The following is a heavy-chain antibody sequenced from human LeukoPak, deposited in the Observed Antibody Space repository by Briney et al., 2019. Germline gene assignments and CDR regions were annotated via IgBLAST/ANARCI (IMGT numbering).Heavy chain of an antibody. CDR3: ARASRYYYDSSGPPTHYYYYGMDV. J-gene: IGHJ6*02. CDR1: GYTFTVYY. D-gene: IGHD3-22*01. CDR2: INPNSDGT. Sequence: ASVNVSCKASGYTFTVYYMHWVRQAHGQGLERMGLINPNSDGTSYAQKFQGRVTMTRDTSISTAYMELSRLRSDDTAVYYCARASRYYYDSSGPPTHYYYYGMDVWGQGTTVTVSS. V-gene: IGHV1-2*02.